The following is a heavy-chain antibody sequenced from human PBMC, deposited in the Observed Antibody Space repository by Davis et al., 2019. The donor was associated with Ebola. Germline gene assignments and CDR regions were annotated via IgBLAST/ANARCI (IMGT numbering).Heavy chain of an antibody. J-gene: IGHJ4*02. Sequence: PGGSLRLSCAASGFTFSSYAMSWVRQAPGKGLEWASAISGSGGSTYYADSVKGRFTISRDNSKNTLYLQMNSLRAEDTAVYYCAREPTAMVTYYFDYWGQGTLVTVSS. V-gene: IGHV3-23*01. D-gene: IGHD5-18*01. CDR3: AREPTAMVTYYFDY. CDR1: GFTFSSYA. CDR2: ISGSGGST.